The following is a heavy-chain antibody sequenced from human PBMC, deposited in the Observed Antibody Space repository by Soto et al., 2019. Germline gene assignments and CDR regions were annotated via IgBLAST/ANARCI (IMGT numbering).Heavy chain of an antibody. CDR1: GGSISSGGYY. J-gene: IGHJ5*02. CDR3: ARSVFP. V-gene: IGHV4-31*03. Sequence: SETLSLTCTVSGGSISSGGYYWSWTRQHPGKGLEWIGYIYYSGSTYYNPSLKSRFTISVDTPKNQFSLKLSSVTAADTAVYYCARSVFPWGQGTLVTVSS. CDR2: IYYSGST.